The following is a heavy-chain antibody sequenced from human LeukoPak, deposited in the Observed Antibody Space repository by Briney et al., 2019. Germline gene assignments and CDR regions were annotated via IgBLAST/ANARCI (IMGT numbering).Heavy chain of an antibody. CDR3: ARYIVVVTAIDAFDI. CDR1: GYSFTSYW. Sequence: GESLKISCKGSGYSFTSYWIGWVRPMPGKGLEWMGIIYPGDSDTRYSPSFQGQVTISADKSISTAYLQWSSLKASDTAMYYCARYIVVVTAIDAFDIWGQGTMVTVSS. CDR2: IYPGDSDT. D-gene: IGHD2-21*02. V-gene: IGHV5-51*01. J-gene: IGHJ3*02.